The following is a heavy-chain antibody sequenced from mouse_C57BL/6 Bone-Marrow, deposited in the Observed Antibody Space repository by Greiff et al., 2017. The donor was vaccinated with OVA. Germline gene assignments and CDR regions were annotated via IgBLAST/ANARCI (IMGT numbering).Heavy chain of an antibody. CDR2: ISSGGSYT. CDR3: ARPYGSSYAYYFDY. Sequence: EVQLVESGGDLVKPGGSLKLSCAASGFTFSSYGMSWVRQTPDKRLEWVATISSGGSYTYYPDSVKGRVTISRDNAKNTLYLQLSRLKSEDTAMYDCARPYGSSYAYYFDYWGQGTTLTVSS. V-gene: IGHV5-6*01. J-gene: IGHJ2*01. CDR1: GFTFSSYG. D-gene: IGHD1-1*01.